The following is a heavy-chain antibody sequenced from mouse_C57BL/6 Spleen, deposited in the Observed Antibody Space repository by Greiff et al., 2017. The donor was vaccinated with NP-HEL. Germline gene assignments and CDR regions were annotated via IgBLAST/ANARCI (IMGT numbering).Heavy chain of an antibody. J-gene: IGHJ1*03. CDR1: GFTFSDFY. CDR3: AREAELRSCYFDV. Sequence: EVKLVESGGGLVQSGRSLRLSCATSGFTFSDFYMEWVRQAPGKGLEWIAASRNKANDYTTEYSACVRGRFIVSRDTSQIILYLQMNSLRAEDTAIYYCAREAELRSCYFDVWGTGTTVTVSS. D-gene: IGHD1-1*01. CDR2: SRNKANDYTT. V-gene: IGHV7-1*01.